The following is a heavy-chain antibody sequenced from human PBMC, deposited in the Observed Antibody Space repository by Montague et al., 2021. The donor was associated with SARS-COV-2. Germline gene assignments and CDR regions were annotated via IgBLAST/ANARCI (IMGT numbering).Heavy chain of an antibody. D-gene: IGHD3-22*01. J-gene: IGHJ4*02. Sequence: SETLSLTCTVSGGSISSSSYYWGWIRQPPGKGLEWIGSIYYSGSTYYNSSLKSRVTISVDTSKNQFSLKLSSVTAADTAVYYCARHGKTRIAMIVVVIGYFGYWGQGTLVTVSS. CDR1: GGSISSSSYY. CDR2: IYYSGST. V-gene: IGHV4-39*01. CDR3: ARHGKTRIAMIVVVIGYFGY.